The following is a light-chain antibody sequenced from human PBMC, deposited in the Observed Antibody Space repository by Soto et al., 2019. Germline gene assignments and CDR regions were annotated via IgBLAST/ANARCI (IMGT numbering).Light chain of an antibody. J-gene: IGLJ1*01. Sequence: QLVLTQPPSVSGAPGQSVTISCTGSSSNVGAGYDVHWYQQLPGTAPKYLIYGNTNRPSGVPDRFSGSKSGTSASLAITGLQAEDEADYYCQSYDSSLSAYVFGTGTKLTVL. CDR1: SSNVGAGYD. CDR3: QSYDSSLSAYV. V-gene: IGLV1-40*01. CDR2: GNT.